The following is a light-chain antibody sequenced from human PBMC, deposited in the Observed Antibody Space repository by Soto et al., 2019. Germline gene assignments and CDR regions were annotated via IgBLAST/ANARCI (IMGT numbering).Light chain of an antibody. CDR3: QHSLSTLS. Sequence: IPKNQSPNSLAASVGDRVTITCRASQTIINNLNWYQQKPGKAPKLLIYAASSLQSGVPSRFSGSGSGTDFTLTISSLQPEDLATYSCQHSLSTLSFGPGPKVDI. CDR2: AAS. CDR1: QTIINN. J-gene: IGKJ1*01. V-gene: IGKV1-39*01.